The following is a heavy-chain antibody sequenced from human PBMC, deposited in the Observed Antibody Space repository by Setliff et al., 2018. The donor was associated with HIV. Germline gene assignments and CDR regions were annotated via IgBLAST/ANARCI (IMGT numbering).Heavy chain of an antibody. Sequence: ASVKVSCKASGYHFINNDINWVRQATGQGLEWMGWMNPNSGNSGYAQKFQGRVTMTRSTSFSTAYMELRNLTSEDTAIYYCARKHKVSLGRGIVVLWGFDPWGQGTLVTVSS. J-gene: IGHJ5*02. CDR3: ARKHKVSLGRGIVVLWGFDP. V-gene: IGHV1-8*02. D-gene: IGHD3-10*01. CDR1: GYHFINND. CDR2: MNPNSGNS.